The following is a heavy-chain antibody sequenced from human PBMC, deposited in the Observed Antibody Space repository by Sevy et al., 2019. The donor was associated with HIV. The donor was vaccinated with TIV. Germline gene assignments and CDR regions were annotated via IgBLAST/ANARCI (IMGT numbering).Heavy chain of an antibody. D-gene: IGHD3-3*01. CDR1: GDTFSTYD. J-gene: IGHJ6*02. Sequence: ASVKVSCKASGDTFSTYDINWVRQAPGQGLEWMGWMSPKSGSTGFAQKFQGRLTMTRDTSINTAYMEWSRLRSEDTAVYYRASGGSGDVWNYGYYYYGMDVWGQGTTVTVSS. V-gene: IGHV1-8*02. CDR3: ASGGSGDVWNYGYYYYGMDV. CDR2: MSPKSGST.